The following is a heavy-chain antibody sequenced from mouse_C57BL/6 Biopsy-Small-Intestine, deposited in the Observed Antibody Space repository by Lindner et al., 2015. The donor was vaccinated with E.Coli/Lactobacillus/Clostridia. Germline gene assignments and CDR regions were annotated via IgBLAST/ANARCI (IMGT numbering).Heavy chain of an antibody. CDR1: GHTFTSYG. V-gene: IGHV1-81*01. D-gene: IGHD1-1*01. CDR3: ARDSSSWYYYYYGMDV. CDR2: ISAYNGNT. J-gene: IGHJ1*01. Sequence: SVKVSCKASGHTFTSYGISWVRQAPGQGLEWMGWISAYNGNTNYAQKLQGRVTMTTDTSTSTAYMELRSLRSDDTAVYYCARDSSSWYYYYYGMDVWGHGTTVTVSS.